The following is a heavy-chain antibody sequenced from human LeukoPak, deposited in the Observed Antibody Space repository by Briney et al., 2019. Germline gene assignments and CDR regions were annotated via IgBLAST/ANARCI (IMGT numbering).Heavy chain of an antibody. CDR2: IHHSGSN. Sequence: SETLSLTCDVSGYSISSGFYWAWTRQPPGKGLEWIGNIHHSGSNFYNPSLKSRVSISIDTSKNQFSLNLTPVTAADTAVYYCARSMAVAGGDYWGQGILATVSS. CDR1: GYSISSGFY. CDR3: ARSMAVAGGDY. V-gene: IGHV4-38-2*01. D-gene: IGHD6-19*01. J-gene: IGHJ4*02.